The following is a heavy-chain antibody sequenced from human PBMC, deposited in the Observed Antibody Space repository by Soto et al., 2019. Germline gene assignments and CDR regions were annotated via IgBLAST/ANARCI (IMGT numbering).Heavy chain of an antibody. CDR2: ISYDGSNK. CDR3: AKDRVGAALLRGMDV. J-gene: IGHJ6*01. CDR1: GFTFSSYG. Sequence: QVQLVESGGGVVQPGRSLRLSCAASGFTFSSYGMHWVRQAPGKGLEWVAVISYDGSNKYYADSVKGRFTISRDNSKNTLYLQMNSLRAEDTAVYYCAKDRVGAALLRGMDVW. D-gene: IGHD1-26*01. V-gene: IGHV3-30*18.